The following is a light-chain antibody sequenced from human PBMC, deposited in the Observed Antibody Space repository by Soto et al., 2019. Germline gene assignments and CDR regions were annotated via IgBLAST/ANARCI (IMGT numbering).Light chain of an antibody. J-gene: IGKJ1*01. CDR2: KAS. CDR1: QTISSW. Sequence: DIQMTQAPSTLSGSVGDGVTITCRASQTISSWLAWYQQKPGKAPKLLIYKASTLKSGVPSRFSGSGSGTEFTLTISSLQPDDFATYYCQNYNSYSEAFGQGTKVDIK. CDR3: QNYNSYSEA. V-gene: IGKV1-5*03.